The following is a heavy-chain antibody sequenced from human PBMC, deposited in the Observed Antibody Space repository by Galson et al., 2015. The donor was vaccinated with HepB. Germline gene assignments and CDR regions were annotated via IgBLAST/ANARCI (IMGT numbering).Heavy chain of an antibody. J-gene: IGHJ6*02. CDR1: GFTFSSYW. CDR3: ARGFNYYDSSGYYHYYYYGMDV. D-gene: IGHD3-22*01. Sequence: SLRLSCAASGFTFSSYWMHWVRQAPGKGLVWVSRINSDGSSTSYADSVKGRFTISRDNAKNTLYLQMNSLRAEDTAVYYCARGFNYYDSSGYYHYYYYGMDVWGQGTTVTVSS. V-gene: IGHV3-74*01. CDR2: INSDGSST.